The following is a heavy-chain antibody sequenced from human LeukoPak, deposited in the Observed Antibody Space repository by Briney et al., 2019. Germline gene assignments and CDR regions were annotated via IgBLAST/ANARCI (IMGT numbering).Heavy chain of an antibody. CDR1: GFTFSNYW. Sequence: PGGSLRLSCAASGFTFSNYWMTWVRQAPGKGLERVAHINQDGSEEHHMDSAKARFTISRDNAKNSLSLQMNSLRAEDTAVYYCVRDGGVSGYDLLDYWGQGTLVTVSS. CDR2: INQDGSEE. V-gene: IGHV3-7*01. CDR3: VRDGGVSGYDLLDY. J-gene: IGHJ4*02. D-gene: IGHD5-12*01.